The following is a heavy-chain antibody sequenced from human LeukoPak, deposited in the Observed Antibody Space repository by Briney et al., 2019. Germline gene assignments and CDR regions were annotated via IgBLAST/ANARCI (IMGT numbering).Heavy chain of an antibody. Sequence: AGSLRLSCSASGFTFSSYAMHWVRQAPGKGLEYVSAISSNGGSTYYADSVKGRFTISRDNSKNTLYLQMSSLRAEDTAVYYCVKGEGTYSSGWYSIVYWGQGTLVTVSS. J-gene: IGHJ4*02. CDR1: GFTFSSYA. V-gene: IGHV3-64D*06. CDR3: VKGEGTYSSGWYSIVY. CDR2: ISSNGGST. D-gene: IGHD6-19*01.